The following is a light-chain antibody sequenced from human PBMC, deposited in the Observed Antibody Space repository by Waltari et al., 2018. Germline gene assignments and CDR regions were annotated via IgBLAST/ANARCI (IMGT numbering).Light chain of an antibody. Sequence: EIVLTQSPGTLSLSPGGRATLSCRASQSVSSSYLAWYQQKPGQAPRLLIYGASSRATGIPDRFSGSGSGTDFTLTISRLEPEDFAVYYCQQYGSSRPWTFGQGTKVEIK. CDR1: QSVSSSY. CDR3: QQYGSSRPWT. CDR2: GAS. V-gene: IGKV3-20*01. J-gene: IGKJ1*01.